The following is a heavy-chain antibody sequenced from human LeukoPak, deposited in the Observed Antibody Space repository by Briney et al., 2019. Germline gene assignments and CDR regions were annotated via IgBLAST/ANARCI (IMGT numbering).Heavy chain of an antibody. D-gene: IGHD1-26*01. V-gene: IGHV3-74*01. CDR2: ITSDGSRT. CDR3: ATDAVGARPSY. J-gene: IGHJ4*02. Sequence: GGSLGLSCAASGFTLSTYWMHWVRQAPGKGLVWVSHITSDGSRTNYADSVKGRFTISRDNAKNTLYLQMNSLRVEDTAVYYCATDAVGARPSYWGQGTLVTVSS. CDR1: GFTLSTYW.